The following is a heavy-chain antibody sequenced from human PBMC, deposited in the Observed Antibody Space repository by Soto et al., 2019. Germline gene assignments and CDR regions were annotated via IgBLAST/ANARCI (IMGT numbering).Heavy chain of an antibody. Sequence: EWVSGINAKGEKTYYADSAKGRFTISRDDAKDTLYLQMNSLRVEDTAIYYCAKDPRPEYSSEWHYLDSWCLGLPVTV. CDR3: AKDPRPEYSSEWHYLDS. V-gene: IGHV3-23*01. CDR2: INAKGEKT. D-gene: IGHD6-25*01. J-gene: IGHJ4*02.